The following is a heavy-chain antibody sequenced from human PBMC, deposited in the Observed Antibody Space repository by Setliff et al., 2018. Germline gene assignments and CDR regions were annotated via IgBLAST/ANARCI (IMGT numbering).Heavy chain of an antibody. CDR3: ARDEDYYGSGSYYN. Sequence: PSETLSLTCAVYGGSFSTYYWIWIRQPAGKGLEWIGHIYTSGSTNYNPSLKSRVPISVDTSKNQFSLKLSSVTAADTAVYYCARDEDYYGSGSYYNWGQGTLVTVSS. CDR2: IYTSGST. CDR1: GGSFSTYY. J-gene: IGHJ4*02. V-gene: IGHV4-4*07. D-gene: IGHD3-10*01.